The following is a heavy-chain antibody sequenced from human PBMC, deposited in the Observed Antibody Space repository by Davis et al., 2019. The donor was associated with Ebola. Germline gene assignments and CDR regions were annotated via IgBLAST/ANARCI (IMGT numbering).Heavy chain of an antibody. V-gene: IGHV3-49*04. CDR1: GFTFSSYS. D-gene: IGHD3-22*01. CDR3: TRDSKSFYYDSSGYYDTQYYFDY. Sequence: GESLKISCAASGFTFSSYSMNWVRQAPGKGLEWVGFIRSKAYGGTTEYAASVKGRFTISRDDSKSIAYLQMNSLKTEDTAVYYCTRDSKSFYYDSSGYYDTQYYFDYWGQGTLVTVSS. J-gene: IGHJ4*02. CDR2: IRSKAYGGTT.